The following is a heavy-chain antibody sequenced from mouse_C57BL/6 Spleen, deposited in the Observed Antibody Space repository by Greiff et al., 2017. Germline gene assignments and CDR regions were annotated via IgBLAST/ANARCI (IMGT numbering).Heavy chain of an antibody. D-gene: IGHD2-4*01. V-gene: IGHV1-15*01. Sequence: VKLQESGAELVRPGASVTLSCKASGYTFTDYEMHWVKQTPVHGLEWIGAIDPETGGTAYNQKFKGKAILTADKSASTAYMELRSLTSDDSAVYYCTRSYDYDGFAYWGQGTLVTVSA. CDR1: GYTFTDYE. CDR2: IDPETGGT. J-gene: IGHJ3*01. CDR3: TRSYDYDGFAY.